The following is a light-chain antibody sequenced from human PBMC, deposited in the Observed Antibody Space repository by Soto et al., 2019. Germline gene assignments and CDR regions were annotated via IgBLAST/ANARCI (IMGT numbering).Light chain of an antibody. CDR1: QSVSSF. CDR2: DAF. V-gene: IGKV3-11*01. CDR3: QQRTTWPLIFT. Sequence: EIVLTQSPATLSLSPGERATPSCRASQSVSSFLAWYQQKPGQAPRLLIYDAFNRATGIPTRFSGSGSGTDFTLTISSLEPEDFAVYYCQQRTTWPLIFTFGPGTKVDIK. J-gene: IGKJ3*01.